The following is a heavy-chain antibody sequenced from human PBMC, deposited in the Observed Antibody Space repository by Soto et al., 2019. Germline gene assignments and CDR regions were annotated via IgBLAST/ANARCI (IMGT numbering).Heavy chain of an antibody. CDR1: GFTFSSYA. Sequence: GGSLRLSCAASGFTFSSYAMSWVRQAPGKGLEWVSAISGSGGSTYYAASVKGRFTISRDNSKNTLYLQMNSLRAEDTAVYYCAKRIAVAGNGVYFQHWGQGTLVTVSS. J-gene: IGHJ1*01. V-gene: IGHV3-23*01. CDR3: AKRIAVAGNGVYFQH. D-gene: IGHD6-19*01. CDR2: ISGSGGST.